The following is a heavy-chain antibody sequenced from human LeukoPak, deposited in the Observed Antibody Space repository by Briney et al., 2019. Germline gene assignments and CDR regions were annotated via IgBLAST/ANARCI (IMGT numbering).Heavy chain of an antibody. J-gene: IGHJ4*02. CDR1: GYTFTGYY. CDR3: ARDRFVPGYCSSTSCYFGY. Sequence: ASVKASCKASGYTFTGYYMHWVRQAPGQGLEWMGWINPNSGGTNYAQKFQGRVTMTRDTSISTAYMELSRLRSDDTAVYYCARDRFVPGYCSSTSCYFGYWGQGTLVTVSS. V-gene: IGHV1-2*02. D-gene: IGHD2-2*01. CDR2: INPNSGGT.